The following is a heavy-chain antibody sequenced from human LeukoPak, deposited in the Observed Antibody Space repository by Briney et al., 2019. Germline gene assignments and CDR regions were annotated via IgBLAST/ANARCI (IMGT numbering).Heavy chain of an antibody. CDR2: ISYDGSNK. CDR1: GFTFSSYG. V-gene: IGHV3-30*03. Sequence: GGSLRLSCAASGFTFSSYGMHWVRQAPGKGLEWVAVISYDGSNKYYADSVKGRFTISRDQANNTLYLQMNTLRDEDTAVYYCARGPRYSFYWGQGTLVSVSS. CDR3: ARGPRYSFY. D-gene: IGHD6-13*01. J-gene: IGHJ4*02.